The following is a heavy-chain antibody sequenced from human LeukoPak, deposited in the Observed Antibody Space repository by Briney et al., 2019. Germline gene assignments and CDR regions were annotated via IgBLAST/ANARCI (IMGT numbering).Heavy chain of an antibody. CDR1: GGSISSDRHY. Sequence: SETLSLTCTVSGGSISSDRHYWAWIRQPPGKGLEGIGSIFHTGSAHYNPSLESRVTLSVDTSNNQFSLNLRSVTAADTALYYCARRRAMVATKFDSWGQGTRVTVSS. V-gene: IGHV4-39*01. J-gene: IGHJ5*01. CDR2: IFHTGSA. D-gene: IGHD5-12*01. CDR3: ARRRAMVATKFDS.